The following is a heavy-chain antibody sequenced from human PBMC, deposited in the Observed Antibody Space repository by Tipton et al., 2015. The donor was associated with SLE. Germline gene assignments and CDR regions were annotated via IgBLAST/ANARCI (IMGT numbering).Heavy chain of an antibody. CDR3: ARDSGSVYGMDV. CDR1: GGSISSHY. CDR2: IYYSGST. V-gene: IGHV4-59*11. D-gene: IGHD1-26*01. Sequence: TLSLTCTVSGGSISSHYWSWIRQPPGKGLEWIGYIYYSGSTNYNPSLKSRVTISVDTSKNQFSLKLSSVTAADTAVYYCARDSGSVYGMDVWGQGTMVTVSS. J-gene: IGHJ6*02.